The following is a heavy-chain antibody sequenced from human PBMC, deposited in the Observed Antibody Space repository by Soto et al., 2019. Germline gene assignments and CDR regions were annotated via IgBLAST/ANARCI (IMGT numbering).Heavy chain of an antibody. Sequence: TLSLTCTVSGGSISSYYLSLIRQPPGKGLEWIGYIYYSGSTNYNPSLKSRVTISVDTSKNQFSLKLSSVTAADTAVYYCARHAVGYGDYVFDYWGQGTLVTVSS. J-gene: IGHJ4*02. CDR1: GGSISSYY. CDR2: IYYSGST. V-gene: IGHV4-59*08. CDR3: ARHAVGYGDYVFDY. D-gene: IGHD4-17*01.